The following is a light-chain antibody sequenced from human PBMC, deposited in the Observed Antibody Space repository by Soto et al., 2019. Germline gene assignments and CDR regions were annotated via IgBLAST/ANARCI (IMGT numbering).Light chain of an antibody. Sequence: AIQMTQSPSSLSASVGDRVTITCRASQGIRNDLGWYQQKPGKAPKLLINAASSLQSGVPSRFSGSGSGTDFTLTISILQPEDFATYYCLQDYNYPLTFGGGTKVEIK. J-gene: IGKJ4*01. CDR3: LQDYNYPLT. CDR2: AAS. V-gene: IGKV1-6*01. CDR1: QGIRND.